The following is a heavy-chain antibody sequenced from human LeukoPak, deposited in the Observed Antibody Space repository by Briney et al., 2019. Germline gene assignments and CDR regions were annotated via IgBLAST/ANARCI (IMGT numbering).Heavy chain of an antibody. CDR2: ISSSSSYI. CDR1: GFTFSSYS. CDR3: AREMATAYAFDI. J-gene: IGHJ3*02. V-gene: IGHV3-21*01. Sequence: PGGSLRLSCAASGFTFSSYSMNWVRQAPGKGLEWVSSISSSSSYIYYADSVKGRFTISRDNAKNSLYLQMNSLRAEDTAVYYCAREMATAYAFDIWGQGTMVSVSS. D-gene: IGHD5-24*01.